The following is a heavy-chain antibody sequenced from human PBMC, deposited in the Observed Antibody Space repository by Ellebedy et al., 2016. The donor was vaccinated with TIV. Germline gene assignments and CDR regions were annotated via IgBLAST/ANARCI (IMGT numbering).Heavy chain of an antibody. J-gene: IGHJ3*02. CDR1: GFTFSSYS. Sequence: GESLKISXAASGFTFSSYSMNWVRQAPGKGLEWVSSISSSSSYIYYADSVKGRFTISRDNAKNTLYLQMNSLRAEDTAVYYCARDKGPLAYCGGDCYSGCCAFDIWGQGTMVTVSS. V-gene: IGHV3-21*01. CDR3: ARDKGPLAYCGGDCYSGCCAFDI. CDR2: ISSSSSYI. D-gene: IGHD2-21*02.